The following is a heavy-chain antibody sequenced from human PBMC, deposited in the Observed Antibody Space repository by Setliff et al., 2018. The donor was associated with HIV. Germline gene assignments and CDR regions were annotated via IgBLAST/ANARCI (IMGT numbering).Heavy chain of an antibody. D-gene: IGHD3-3*01. V-gene: IGHV1-69*02. CDR2: IIPILGVA. CDR3: VRGVQSPPHYSYYYMDV. Sequence: GASVKVSCKASRSTFNSHTINWVRQAPGQGLDWMGRIIPILGVANYAQRFQGKVTITADKSTSTAYMELTSLRFDDTAMYYCVRGVQSPPHYSYYYMDVWGEGTMGTV. CDR1: RSTFNSHT. J-gene: IGHJ6*03.